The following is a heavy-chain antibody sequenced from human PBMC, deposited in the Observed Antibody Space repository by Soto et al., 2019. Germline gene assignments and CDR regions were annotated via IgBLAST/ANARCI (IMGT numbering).Heavy chain of an antibody. CDR2: IYHSGST. J-gene: IGHJ5*02. V-gene: IGHV4-30-2*01. D-gene: IGHD2-2*01. CDR3: ARVPDR. CDR1: GGSISSGGYS. Sequence: SETLPLTCAVSGGSISSGGYSWSWIRPPPGKGLEWIGYIYHSGSTYYNPSLKSRVTISVDRSKNQFSLKLSSVTAADTAVYYCARVPDRWGQGTLVTVS.